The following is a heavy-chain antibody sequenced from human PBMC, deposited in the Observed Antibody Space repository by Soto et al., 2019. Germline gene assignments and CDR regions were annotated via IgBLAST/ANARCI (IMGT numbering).Heavy chain of an antibody. CDR3: AKDKQQLARGWFDP. CDR1: GFTFSSYG. CDR2: ISYDGSNK. D-gene: IGHD6-13*01. Sequence: QVQLVESGGGVVQPGRSLRLSCAASGFTFSSYGMHWVRQAPGKGLEWVAVISYDGSNKYYADSVKGRFTISRDNSKNTLYLQMNSLSAEDTAVYYCAKDKQQLARGWFDPWGQGTLVTVSS. J-gene: IGHJ5*02. V-gene: IGHV3-30*18.